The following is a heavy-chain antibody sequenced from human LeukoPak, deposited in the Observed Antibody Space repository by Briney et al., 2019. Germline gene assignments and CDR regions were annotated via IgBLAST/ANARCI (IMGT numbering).Heavy chain of an antibody. CDR3: AKDGAYYIDDY. V-gene: IGHV3-30*02. Sequence: GGSLRLSCATSGLTFSNYGMQWVRQAPGKGLEWVAFIGHDGNNEQYTDSLKGRFTISRGNSKNTLYLQMSSLRTEDTAVYYCAKDGAYYIDDYWGQGTLVTVSS. D-gene: IGHD3-10*01. CDR2: IGHDGNNE. CDR1: GLTFSNYG. J-gene: IGHJ4*02.